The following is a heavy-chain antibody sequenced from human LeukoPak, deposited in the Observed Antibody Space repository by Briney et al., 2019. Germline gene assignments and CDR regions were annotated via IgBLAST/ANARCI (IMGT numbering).Heavy chain of an antibody. CDR2: IYYSGST. V-gene: IGHV4-59*01. CDR1: GGSISSYY. D-gene: IGHD3-22*01. CDR3: ARVRYYDSSGYLRDDYFDY. Sequence: KTSETLSLTCTVSGGSISSYYWSWIRQPPGKGLEWIGYIYYSGSTNYNPSLKSRVTISVDTSKNQFSLKLSSVTAADTAVYYCARVRYYDSSGYLRDDYFDYWGQGTLVTVSS. J-gene: IGHJ4*02.